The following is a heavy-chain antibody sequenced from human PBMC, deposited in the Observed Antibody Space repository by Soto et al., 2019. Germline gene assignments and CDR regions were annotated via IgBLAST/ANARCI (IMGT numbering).Heavy chain of an antibody. CDR3: AREDYDILTGYYKGSAADY. D-gene: IGHD3-9*01. CDR1: GYTFTSYG. Sequence: QVQLVQSGAEVKKPGASVKVSCKASGYTFTSYGISWVRQAPGQGLEWMGWISAYNGNTNYAQKLQGRVTMTTDTSTSTAYMELRSQRSDDTAVYYCAREDYDILTGYYKGSAADYWGQGTLVTVSS. J-gene: IGHJ4*02. V-gene: IGHV1-18*01. CDR2: ISAYNGNT.